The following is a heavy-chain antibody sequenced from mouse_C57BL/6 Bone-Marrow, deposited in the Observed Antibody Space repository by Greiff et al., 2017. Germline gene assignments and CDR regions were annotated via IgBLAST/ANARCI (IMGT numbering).Heavy chain of an antibody. D-gene: IGHD1-1*01. J-gene: IGHJ1*03. V-gene: IGHV1-59*01. CDR2: IDPSDSYT. Sequence: QVQLQQPGAELVRPGTSVKLSCKASGYTFTSYWMHWVKQRPGQGLEWIGVIDPSDSYTNYNQKFKGKATLTVDTSSSTAYMQLSSLTSEDSAVDYCAVSYYDGRHLYVDVWGTGTTVTVSA. CDR3: AVSYYDGRHLYVDV. CDR1: GYTFTSYW.